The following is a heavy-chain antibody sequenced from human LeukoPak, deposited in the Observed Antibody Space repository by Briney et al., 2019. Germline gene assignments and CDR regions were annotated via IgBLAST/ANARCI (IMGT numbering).Heavy chain of an antibody. V-gene: IGHV4-30-2*01. CDR3: ARGRKFLEWLLKYNWFDP. D-gene: IGHD3-3*01. CDR2: INHSGST. J-gene: IGHJ5*02. CDR1: GGSISSGGYY. Sequence: SQTLSLTCTVSGGSISSGGYYWSWIRQPPGKGLEWIGEINHSGSTNYNPSLKSRVTISVDTSKNQFSLKLSSVTAADTAVYYCARGRKFLEWLLKYNWFDPWGQGTLVTVSS.